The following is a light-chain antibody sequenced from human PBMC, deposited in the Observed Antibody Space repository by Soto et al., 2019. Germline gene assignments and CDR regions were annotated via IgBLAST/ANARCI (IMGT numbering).Light chain of an antibody. J-gene: IGKJ1*01. V-gene: IGKV1-5*03. Sequence: DIQMTQFPSTLSASVGDRATITCRASQSLNNWLAWYQQKPGNAPKLLIYKASNLESGVPSRFSGSGSGTEFTITISSLQPDDLATYYCQQYNSYSWTFGQGTKVEIK. CDR3: QQYNSYSWT. CDR1: QSLNNW. CDR2: KAS.